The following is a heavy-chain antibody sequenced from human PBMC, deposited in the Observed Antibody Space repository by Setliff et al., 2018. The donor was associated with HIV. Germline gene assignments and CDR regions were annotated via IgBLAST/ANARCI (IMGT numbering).Heavy chain of an antibody. Sequence: GESLKISCQGSGYTFANYWIGWVRQMPGKGLEWMGIIYPGDSDSRDSPSFQGQVIISADKSLSIAYLQWSSLKASDTAIYYCARGLGVRGRGDVFDIWGQGTMVTVSS. D-gene: IGHD3-16*01. CDR3: ARGLGVRGRGDVFDI. CDR1: GYTFANYW. CDR2: IYPGDSDS. V-gene: IGHV5-51*01. J-gene: IGHJ3*02.